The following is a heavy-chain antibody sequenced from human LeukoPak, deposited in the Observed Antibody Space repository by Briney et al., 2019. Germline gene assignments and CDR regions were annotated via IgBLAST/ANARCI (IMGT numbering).Heavy chain of an antibody. J-gene: IGHJ4*02. CDR3: ARMRITMIVVVIKSRGVFDY. D-gene: IGHD3-22*01. V-gene: IGHV4-34*01. CDR1: GGSFSDYY. CDR2: INHSGST. Sequence: PSETLSLTCAVYGGSFSDYYWSWIRQPPGKGLEWIGEINHSGSTNYNPSLKSRVTISLDTSKNQFSLKLSSVTAADTAVYYCARMRITMIVVVIKSRGVFDYWGQGTLVTVSS.